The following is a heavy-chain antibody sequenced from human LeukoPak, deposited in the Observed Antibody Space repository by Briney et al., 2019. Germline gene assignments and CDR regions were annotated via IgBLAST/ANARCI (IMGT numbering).Heavy chain of an antibody. CDR2: ISGSGGST. D-gene: IGHD2-21*02. CDR3: AKGAYCGGDRYPDYFDY. CDR1: GFTFSSYA. V-gene: IGHV3-23*01. J-gene: IGHJ4*02. Sequence: GGSLRLSCAASGFTFSSYAMSWVRQAPGKGLQWVSAISGSGGSTYYADSVKGRFTISRDNSKNTLYLQMNSLRAEDTAVYYCAKGAYCGGDRYPDYFDYWGQGTLVTVSS.